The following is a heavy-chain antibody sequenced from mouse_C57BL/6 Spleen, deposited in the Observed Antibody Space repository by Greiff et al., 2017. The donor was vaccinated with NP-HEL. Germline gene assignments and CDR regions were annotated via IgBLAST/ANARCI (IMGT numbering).Heavy chain of an antibody. V-gene: IGHV1-61*01. D-gene: IGHD2-1*01. J-gene: IGHJ3*01. CDR1: GYTFTSYW. CDR2: IYPSDSET. CDR3: ASGSDGGVYYGNPSFAY. Sequence: QVQLKQPGAELVRPGSSVKLSCKASGYTFTSYWMDWVKQRPGQGLEWIGNIYPSDSETHYNQKFKDKATLTVDKSSSTAYMQLSSLTSEDSAVYYCASGSDGGVYYGNPSFAYWGQGTLVTVSA.